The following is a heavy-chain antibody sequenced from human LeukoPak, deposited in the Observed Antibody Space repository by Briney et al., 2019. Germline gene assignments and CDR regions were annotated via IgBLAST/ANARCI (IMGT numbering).Heavy chain of an antibody. CDR1: GGSFSGYY. CDR2: INHSGST. Sequence: SETLSLTCAVYGGSFSGYYWSWIRQPPGKGLEWIGEINHSGSTNYNPSLKSRVTISVDTSKNQFSQKLSSVTAADTAVYYCARGDSSGYSPPGGYYYYMDVWGKGTTVTVSS. J-gene: IGHJ6*03. CDR3: ARGDSSGYSPPGGYYYYMDV. V-gene: IGHV4-34*01. D-gene: IGHD3-22*01.